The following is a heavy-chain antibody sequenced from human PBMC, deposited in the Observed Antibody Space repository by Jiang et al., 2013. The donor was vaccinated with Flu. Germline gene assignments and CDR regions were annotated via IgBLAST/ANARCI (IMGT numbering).Heavy chain of an antibody. CDR1: GFTLSELS. D-gene: IGHD2-2*03. V-gene: IGHV1-24*01. CDR2: FDPEHGET. Sequence: GAEVKKPGASVKVSCKVSGFTLSELSMHWVRQAPGKGLEWMGGFDPEHGETIFAQKFQGRVTMTEDTSTDTAYMELSGLRFEDMAVYYCATGLFDDNGYSSLWGQGTLVTVSS. J-gene: IGHJ4*02. CDR3: ATGLFDDNGYSSL.